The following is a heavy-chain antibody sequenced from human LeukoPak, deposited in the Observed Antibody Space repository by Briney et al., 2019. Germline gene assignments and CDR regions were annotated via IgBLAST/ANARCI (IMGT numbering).Heavy chain of an antibody. CDR3: VRRATVRGMDF. D-gene: IGHD1-14*01. J-gene: IGHJ6*02. Sequence: GGSLRLSCTASGFIFDTHTLTWVRQAPGKGLEWVASISGSGDSTNYGDSVKGRFTISRDNFKRTVHLEMSNLRADDTAMYYCVRRATVRGMDFWGLGTTVIVSS. V-gene: IGHV3-23*01. CDR1: GFIFDTHT. CDR2: ISGSGDST.